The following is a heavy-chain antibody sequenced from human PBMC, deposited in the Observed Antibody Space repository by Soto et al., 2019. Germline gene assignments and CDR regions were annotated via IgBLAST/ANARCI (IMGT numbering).Heavy chain of an antibody. Sequence: PSDTLSLTCAVYGGSFSGYYWSWIRQPPGKGLEWIGEINHSGSTNYNPSLKSRVTISVDTSKNQFSLKLSSVTAADTAVYYCARVSGSYYFDYWRQGTLVTVSS. CDR1: GGSFSGYY. V-gene: IGHV4-34*01. J-gene: IGHJ4*02. CDR2: INHSGST. CDR3: ARVSGSYYFDY. D-gene: IGHD1-26*01.